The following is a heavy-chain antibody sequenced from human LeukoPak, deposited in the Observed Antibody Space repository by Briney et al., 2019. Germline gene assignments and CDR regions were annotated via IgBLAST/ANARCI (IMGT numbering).Heavy chain of an antibody. D-gene: IGHD2-2*01. CDR2: SGSA. J-gene: IGHJ4*02. V-gene: IGHV4-59*01. CDR3: AREYCSSTNCYFDY. Sequence: SGSADYNPSLTSRVTISVDTSNNQFSLKLSSVTAADSALYYCAREYCSSTNCYFDYWGQGTLVTVSS.